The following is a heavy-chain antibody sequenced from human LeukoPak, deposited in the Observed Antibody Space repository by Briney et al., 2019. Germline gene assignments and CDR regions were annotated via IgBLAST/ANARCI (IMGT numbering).Heavy chain of an antibody. CDR3: AKDDSSSGWYDY. CDR2: ISVSGGST. J-gene: IGHJ4*02. CDR1: GFTFSSYA. D-gene: IGHD6-19*01. V-gene: IGHV3-23*01. Sequence: GGSLRLSCAASGFTFSSYAMSWVRQAPGKGLEWVSAISVSGGSTYYADSVKGRFTISRDNSKNTLYLQMNSLRAEDTAVYYCAKDDSSSGWYDYWGQGTLVTVSS.